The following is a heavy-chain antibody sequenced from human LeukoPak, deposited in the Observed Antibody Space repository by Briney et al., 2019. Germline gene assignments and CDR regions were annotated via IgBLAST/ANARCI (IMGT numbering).Heavy chain of an antibody. D-gene: IGHD3-9*01. CDR3: ARHHYDILTGYGH. CDR1: GFNVSGNY. V-gene: IGHV3-66*04. J-gene: IGHJ4*02. CDR2: IYSGVSS. Sequence: GGSLRLSCAASGFNVSGNYMSWVRQAPGKGLEWVSVIYSGVSSYYADPVKGRFTISRDNSKNTLYLQMNTLRAEDTAVYYCARHHYDILTGYGHWGQGTLVTVSS.